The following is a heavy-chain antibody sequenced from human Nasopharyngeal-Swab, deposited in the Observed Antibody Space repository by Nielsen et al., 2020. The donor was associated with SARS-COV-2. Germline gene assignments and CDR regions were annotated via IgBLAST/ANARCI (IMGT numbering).Heavy chain of an antibody. CDR2: ISGSGGST. J-gene: IGHJ4*02. CDR3: AKRLAAAGLNFDY. V-gene: IGHV3-23*01. Sequence: GESLKIFCAASGFTFSSYAMSWVRQAPGKGLEWVSAISGSGGSTYYADSVKGRFTISRDNSKNTLYLQMNSLRAEDTAVYYCAKRLAAAGLNFDYWGQGTLVTVSS. D-gene: IGHD6-13*01. CDR1: GFTFSSYA.